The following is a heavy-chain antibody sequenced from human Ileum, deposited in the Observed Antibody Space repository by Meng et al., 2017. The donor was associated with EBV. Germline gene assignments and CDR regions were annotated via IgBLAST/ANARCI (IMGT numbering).Heavy chain of an antibody. CDR3: ARGGYHWTY. CDR2: IYSSGST. J-gene: IGHJ4*02. D-gene: IGHD2-15*01. CDR1: GGYLTDYY. V-gene: IGHV4-59*01. Sequence: QGQLQESGPGLVKPSGXLSLTCTGSGGYLTDYYWTWIRQPPGKGLEWIGYIYSSGSTNYNPSLNSRLTMSIDTSKNQFSLNLNSVTSADTAIYYCARGGYHWTYWGQGTLVTVSS.